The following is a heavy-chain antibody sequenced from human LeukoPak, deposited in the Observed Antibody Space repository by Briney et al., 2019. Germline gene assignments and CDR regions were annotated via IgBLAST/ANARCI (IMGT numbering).Heavy chain of an antibody. CDR3: AKDYVWSCDY. D-gene: IGHD3-3*01. CDR1: GFTFSSRDW. V-gene: IGHV3-7*04. J-gene: IGHJ4*02. CDR2: IKQDGSEK. Sequence: GGSLRLSCVASGFTFSSRDWMTWVRQAPGKGLEWVANIKQDGSEKNYVDSVKGRFTISRDNAKNSLSLQINSLRGEDTAVYYCAKDYVWSCDYWGPGILVIVSS.